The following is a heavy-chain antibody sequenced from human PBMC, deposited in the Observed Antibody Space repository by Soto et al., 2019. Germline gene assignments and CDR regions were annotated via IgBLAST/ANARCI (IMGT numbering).Heavy chain of an antibody. CDR2: ISDSGDRT. J-gene: IGHJ4*02. CDR3: IKGGWLDY. V-gene: IGHV3-23*01. CDR1: EFTFSIFD. D-gene: IGHD5-12*01. Sequence: GGSLRLSCAASEFTFSIFDMSWVRQAPGKGLEWVSIISDSGDRTYYAGSVRGRFTMSRDNSKNTVYLQMDSLRAEDTAVYYCIKGGWLDYWGQGTLVTVSS.